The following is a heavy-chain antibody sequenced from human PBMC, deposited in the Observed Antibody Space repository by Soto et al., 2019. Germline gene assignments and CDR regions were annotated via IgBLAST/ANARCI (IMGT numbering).Heavy chain of an antibody. CDR3: ASDSPVGDY. J-gene: IGHJ4*02. CDR1: GFTFSDYY. Sequence: GGSLRLSCAASGFTFSDYYMSWIRQAPGKGREWVPYIISRGSIIYYADSVKGRFTISRDNAKNSLYLQMNSLSAEDTAVYYCASDSPVGDYWGQGTLVTVSS. CDR2: IISRGSII. V-gene: IGHV3-11*01.